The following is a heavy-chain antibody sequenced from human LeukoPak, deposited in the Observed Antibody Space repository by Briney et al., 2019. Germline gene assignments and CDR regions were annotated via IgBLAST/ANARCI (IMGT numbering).Heavy chain of an antibody. CDR3: ARARISGSYYIGDY. V-gene: IGHV3-21*01. J-gene: IGHJ4*02. Sequence: GGSLRLSCAASGFTFSSYAMSWVRQAPGKGLEWVSSISSSSSYIYYADSVKGRFTISRDNAKNSLYLQMNSLRAEDTAVYYCARARISGSYYIGDYWGQGTLVTVSS. D-gene: IGHD1-26*01. CDR2: ISSSSSYI. CDR1: GFTFSSYA.